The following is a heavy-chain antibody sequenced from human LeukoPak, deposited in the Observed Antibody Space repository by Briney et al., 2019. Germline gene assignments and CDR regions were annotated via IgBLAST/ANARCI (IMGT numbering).Heavy chain of an antibody. J-gene: IGHJ4*02. V-gene: IGHV3-7*02. CDR2: IKQDGSEK. CDR3: ARMRGSYCFDS. Sequence: GGSLRLSCAASGFTFSNAWMTWVRQDPGKGPEWVANIKQDGSEKYYVDSVKGRFTISGDNAKNSLYLQMNSLRAEDTAVYYCARMRGSYCFDSWGQGTLVTVSS. D-gene: IGHD1-26*01. CDR1: GFTFSNAW.